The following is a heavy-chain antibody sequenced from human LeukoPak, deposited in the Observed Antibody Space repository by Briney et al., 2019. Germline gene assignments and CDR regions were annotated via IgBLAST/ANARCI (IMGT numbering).Heavy chain of an antibody. Sequence: PSEILSLTCAVYGGSFSGYYWSWIRQPPGKGLEWIGEINHSGSTNYNPSLKSRVTISVDTSKNQFSLKLSSVTAADTAVYYCARGLGKNWGQGTLVTVS. CDR1: GGSFSGYY. CDR3: ARGLGKN. V-gene: IGHV4-34*01. CDR2: INHSGST. D-gene: IGHD1-26*01. J-gene: IGHJ4*02.